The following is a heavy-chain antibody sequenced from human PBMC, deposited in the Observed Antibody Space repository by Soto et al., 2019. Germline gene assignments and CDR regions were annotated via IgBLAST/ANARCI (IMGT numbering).Heavy chain of an antibody. J-gene: IGHJ4*02. D-gene: IGHD6-19*01. CDR3: AKDRGWSSADLEY. Sequence: GGSLRLSCAASGFNFSSFGMHWVRQAPGKGLEWVALMSYDGSSKYYQDSLKGRFTISRDKSKNTLYLQMSSLRVEDTAVYYCAKDRGWSSADLEYWGQGTLVTSPQ. V-gene: IGHV3-30*18. CDR2: MSYDGSSK. CDR1: GFNFSSFG.